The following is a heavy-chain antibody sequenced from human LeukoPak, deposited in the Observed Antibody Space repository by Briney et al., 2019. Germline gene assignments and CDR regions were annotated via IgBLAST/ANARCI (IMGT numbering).Heavy chain of an antibody. CDR3: AKRRDIVVAPAALDY. J-gene: IGHJ4*02. V-gene: IGHV3-23*01. D-gene: IGHD2-2*01. CDR2: ISGSGGST. CDR1: GFTFSSYA. Sequence: PGGSLRLSCAASGFTFSSYAMSWVRQAPGKGLEWVSAISGSGGSTYYADSVKGRFTISRDNSKNTLYLQMNSLRAEDTAVYYCAKRRDIVVAPAALDYWGQGTLVTVSS.